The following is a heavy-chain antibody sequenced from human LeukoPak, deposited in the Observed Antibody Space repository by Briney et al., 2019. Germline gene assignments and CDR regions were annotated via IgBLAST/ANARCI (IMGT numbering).Heavy chain of an antibody. CDR2: IWYDGSNK. V-gene: IGHV3-33*01. CDR3: ARVRILWFGEPRSAFDI. CDR1: GFTFSSYG. Sequence: GGSLRLSCAASGFTFSSYGMHWVRQAPGKGLEWVAVIWYDGSNKYYADSVKGRFTISRDNSKNTLYLQMNSLRAEDTAVYYCARVRILWFGEPRSAFDIWGQGTMVTVSS. D-gene: IGHD3-10*01. J-gene: IGHJ3*02.